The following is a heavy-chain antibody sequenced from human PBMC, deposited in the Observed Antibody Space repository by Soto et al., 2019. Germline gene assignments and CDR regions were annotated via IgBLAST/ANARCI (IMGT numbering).Heavy chain of an antibody. CDR3: ARAHMVRGVIITNYFDY. D-gene: IGHD3-10*01. J-gene: IGHJ4*02. CDR2: INHSGST. V-gene: IGHV4-34*01. Sequence: SETLALTCAAYGGSFSGYYWSWIRQPPGKGLEWIGEINHSGSTNYNPSLKSRVTISVDTSKNQFSLKLSSVTAADTAVYYCARAHMVRGVIITNYFDYWGQGTLVTVSS. CDR1: GGSFSGYY.